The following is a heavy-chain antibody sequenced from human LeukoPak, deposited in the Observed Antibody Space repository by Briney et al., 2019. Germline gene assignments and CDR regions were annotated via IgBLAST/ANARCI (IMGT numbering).Heavy chain of an antibody. CDR1: GFTLSSAW. J-gene: IGHJ5*02. CDR3: VRDFYFSVTP. D-gene: IGHD2/OR15-2a*01. Sequence: AGGSLRLSCAASGFTLSSAWMHWVRQAPGKGLECVSRIKSDGSTNYVDSVEGRFTMSRDNANNTLYLQMSSLRAEDTAVYYCVRDFYFSVTPWGQGTLVIVSS. CDR2: IKSDGST. V-gene: IGHV3-74*01.